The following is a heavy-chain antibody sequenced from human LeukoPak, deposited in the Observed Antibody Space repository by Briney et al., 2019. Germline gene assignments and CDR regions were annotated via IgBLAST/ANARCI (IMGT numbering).Heavy chain of an antibody. CDR3: AKDLWFGELLSIDY. CDR1: GFTFSSYG. J-gene: IGHJ4*02. D-gene: IGHD3-10*01. Sequence: PGGSLRLSCAASGFTFSSYGMHWVRQAPGKGLEWVAVISYDGSNKYYADFVKGRFTISRDNSKNTLYLQMNSLRAEDTAVYYCAKDLWFGELLSIDYWGQGTLVTVSS. CDR2: ISYDGSNK. V-gene: IGHV3-30*18.